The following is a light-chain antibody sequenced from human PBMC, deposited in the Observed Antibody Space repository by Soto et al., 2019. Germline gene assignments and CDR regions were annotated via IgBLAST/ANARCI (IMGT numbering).Light chain of an antibody. J-gene: IGKJ5*01. V-gene: IGKV1-12*01. CDR3: QQANSFPPT. Sequence: DIQMTQSPSSVSASVGDRVTISCRASQTISSSLGWYQQKPGQAPKLLIYAASKLQIGVPARFRGSGSATDFTLTISSLQPEDFATYYCQQANSFPPTFGQGTRLDIK. CDR2: AAS. CDR1: QTISSS.